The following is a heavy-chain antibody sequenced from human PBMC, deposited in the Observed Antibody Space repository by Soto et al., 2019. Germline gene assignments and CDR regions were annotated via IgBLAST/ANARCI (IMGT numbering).Heavy chain of an antibody. CDR1: GFTFSSYG. CDR2: IWYDGSNK. V-gene: IGHV3-33*01. D-gene: IGHD1-26*01. CDR3: ASHRGSYPLGYFDY. Sequence: PGGSLRLSCAASGFTFSSYGMHWVRQAPGKGLEWVAVIWYDGSNKYYAESVKGRFTISKDNSKNTLYLQMNSLRAEDTAVYYCASHRGSYPLGYFDYWGQGTLVTVSS. J-gene: IGHJ4*02.